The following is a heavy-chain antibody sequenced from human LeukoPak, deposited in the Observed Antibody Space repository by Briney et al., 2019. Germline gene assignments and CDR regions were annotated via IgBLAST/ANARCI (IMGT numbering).Heavy chain of an antibody. J-gene: IGHJ4*02. Sequence: PGRPLRLSCAASGFTFSTYGMYWVRQAPGKGLEWVAVISYDGSNKYYADSVTGRFTISRDNSENTLYLQMDSLRPEDTAVYYCARDLMGGDSSSWFNFDYWGQGTLVTVSS. CDR2: ISYDGSNK. CDR1: GFTFSTYG. CDR3: ARDLMGGDSSSWFNFDY. D-gene: IGHD6-13*01. V-gene: IGHV3-30*03.